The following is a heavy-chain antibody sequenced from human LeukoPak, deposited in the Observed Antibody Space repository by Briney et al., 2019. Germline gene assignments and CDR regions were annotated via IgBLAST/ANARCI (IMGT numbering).Heavy chain of an antibody. D-gene: IGHD2-8*01. CDR2: IWYDGSNK. J-gene: IGHJ4*02. CDR3: ARADNGFEY. V-gene: IGHV3-33*01. CDR1: GFTFSSYS. Sequence: GGPLRLSCAASGFTFSSYSKHWGRQAPAKGLEWVSVIWYDGSNKYYADSVKGRFTISRDNSKNTFYLQMNSRRVEDTAVYYCARADNGFEYWGQGTVVTVSS.